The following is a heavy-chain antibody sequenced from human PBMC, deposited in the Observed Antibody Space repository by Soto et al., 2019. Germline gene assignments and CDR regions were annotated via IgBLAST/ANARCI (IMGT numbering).Heavy chain of an antibody. J-gene: IGHJ6*02. CDR3: ARGGEGYCSSTSCYGGYYYYYYGMDV. CDR1: GGSISSGGYS. Sequence: QLQLQESGSGLVKPSQTLSLTCAVSGGSISSGGYSWSWIRQPPGKGLEWIGYIYHSGSTYYNPSLNSRVTIAVDRSKNQFSLKLSSVTAADTAVYYCARGGEGYCSSTSCYGGYYYYYYGMDVWGQGTTVTVSS. CDR2: IYHSGST. D-gene: IGHD2-2*01. V-gene: IGHV4-30-2*01.